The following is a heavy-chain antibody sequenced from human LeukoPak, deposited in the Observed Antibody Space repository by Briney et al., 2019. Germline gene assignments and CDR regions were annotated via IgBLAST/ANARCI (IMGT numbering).Heavy chain of an antibody. D-gene: IGHD2-2*01. CDR2: IIPIFGTA. Sequence: ASVKVSCKASGGTFSSYAISWVRQATGQGLEWMGGIIPIFGTANYAQKFQGRVTITTDESTSTAYMELSSLRSEDTAVYYCARGVVVPAAKSYYYYYMDVWGKGTTVTVSS. J-gene: IGHJ6*03. V-gene: IGHV1-69*05. CDR1: GGTFSSYA. CDR3: ARGVVVPAAKSYYYYYMDV.